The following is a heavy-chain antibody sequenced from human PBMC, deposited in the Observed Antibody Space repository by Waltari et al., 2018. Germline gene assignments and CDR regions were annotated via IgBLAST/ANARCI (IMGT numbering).Heavy chain of an antibody. CDR2: ISSSISTI. CDR1: GFTFSSYS. Sequence: EVQLVESGGGLVQPGGSLRLYCAASGFTFSSYSLNWVRQAPGKGLEWVSYISSSISTIYYADSVKGRFTISRDNAKNSLYLQMNSLRAEDTAVYYCARAKSYSSWGYWGQGTLVTVSS. J-gene: IGHJ4*02. D-gene: IGHD6-6*01. CDR3: ARAKSYSSWGY. V-gene: IGHV3-48*04.